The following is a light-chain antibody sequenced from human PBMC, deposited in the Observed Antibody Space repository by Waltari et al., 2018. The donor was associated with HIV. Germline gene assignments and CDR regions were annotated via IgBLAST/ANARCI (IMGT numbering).Light chain of an antibody. V-gene: IGLV3-1*01. J-gene: IGLJ2*01. Sequence: SYELTQPPSVSVSPGQTASITCSGDPLEDKFVCWYQQRPGQSPVLVMYKDSRRPSGIPERFSGSNSGNTATLTITGTQSMDEADYYCQAWDRSVVFGGGTKLTVL. CDR1: PLEDKF. CDR2: KDS. CDR3: QAWDRSVV.